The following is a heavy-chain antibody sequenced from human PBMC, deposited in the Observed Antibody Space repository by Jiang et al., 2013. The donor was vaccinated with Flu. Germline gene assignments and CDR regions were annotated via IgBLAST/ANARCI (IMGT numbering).Heavy chain of an antibody. CDR2: INPNTGDT. D-gene: IGHD2-21*02. CDR1: GYTFTDYY. J-gene: IGHJ4*02. CDR3: ARSDSCGGDCYFLDY. V-gene: IGHV1-2*02. Sequence: QSGAEVKKPGASVKVSCKPSGYTFTDYYIHWVRQAPGQGLEWMGWINPNTGDTNYAQKFQGRVTMTRDTSTNTVYMELSSLTSEDTAFYYCARSDSCGGDCYFLDYWAREPWSPSPQ.